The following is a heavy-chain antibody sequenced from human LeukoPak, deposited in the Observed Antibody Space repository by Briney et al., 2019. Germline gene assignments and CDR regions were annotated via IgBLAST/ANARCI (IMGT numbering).Heavy chain of an antibody. J-gene: IGHJ3*02. Sequence: ASVKVSCKASRYTFTGYYMHWVRQAPGQGLEWMGRTNPNSGGTNYAQKFQGRVTMTRDTSISTAYMELSRLRSDDTAVYYCARESPPFWRGYYNGAFDIWGQGTMVTVSS. D-gene: IGHD3-3*01. CDR1: RYTFTGYY. V-gene: IGHV1-2*06. CDR3: ARESPPFWRGYYNGAFDI. CDR2: TNPNSGGT.